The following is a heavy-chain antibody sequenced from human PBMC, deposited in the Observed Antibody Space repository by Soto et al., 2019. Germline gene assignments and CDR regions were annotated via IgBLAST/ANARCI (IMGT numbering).Heavy chain of an antibody. CDR1: GGSMTGGDYH. J-gene: IGHJ4*01. V-gene: IGHV4-30-4*01. CDR3: ARAPFSGSSPFDY. Sequence: QVQLQESGPGLVKSSQTLSLTCTVSGGSMTGGDYHWSWIRQPPGKGLEWIGYIYHSGTTNYNLSLRGRGTISIDTSKNQFSLKLTSVTAADTAVYYCARAPFSGSSPFDYWGHGTLVTVSS. CDR2: IYHSGTT. D-gene: IGHD1-26*01.